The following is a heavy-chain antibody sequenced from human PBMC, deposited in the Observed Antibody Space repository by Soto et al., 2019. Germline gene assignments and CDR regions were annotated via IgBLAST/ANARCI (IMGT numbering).Heavy chain of an antibody. Sequence: ASVKVSCKASGYTFTGYYMHWVRQAPGQGLEWMGWINPNSGGTNYAQKFQGWVTMTRDTSISTAYMELSRLRSDDTAVYYCARSELLPPYGMDVWGQGTTVTVSS. D-gene: IGHD2-15*01. CDR1: GYTFTGYY. J-gene: IGHJ6*02. CDR2: INPNSGGT. CDR3: ARSELLPPYGMDV. V-gene: IGHV1-2*04.